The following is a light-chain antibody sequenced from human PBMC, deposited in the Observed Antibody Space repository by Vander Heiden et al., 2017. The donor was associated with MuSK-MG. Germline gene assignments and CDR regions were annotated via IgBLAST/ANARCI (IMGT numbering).Light chain of an antibody. J-gene: IGKJ4*01. CDR3: QQDDNSPLT. Sequence: EIMLTQSPGTLSLSPGEGATLSCRASQSVSSRFLAWYPQKPGQTPRLLTYGASNRAAGIPDRISGSGSGIDFTLTISRLEPEDYAVDYGQQDDNSPLTFGGGTTVENK. CDR2: GAS. CDR1: QSVSSRF. V-gene: IGKV3-20*01.